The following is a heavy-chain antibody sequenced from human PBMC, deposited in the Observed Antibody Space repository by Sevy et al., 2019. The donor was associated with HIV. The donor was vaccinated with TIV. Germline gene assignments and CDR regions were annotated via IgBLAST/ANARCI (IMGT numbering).Heavy chain of an antibody. V-gene: IGHV1-24*01. CDR2: LDPEDGET. CDR1: GYTLSELS. CDR3: ATGGFATYYDILTGDRKQDYGMDV. Sequence: ASVKVSCKVSGYTLSELSMHWVRQAPGKGLEWMGGLDPEDGETICAQKFQGRVTMPEDTSTDTAYMELSSLRSEDTVVYYCATGGFATYYDILTGDRKQDYGMDVWGQGTTVTVSS. J-gene: IGHJ6*02. D-gene: IGHD3-9*01.